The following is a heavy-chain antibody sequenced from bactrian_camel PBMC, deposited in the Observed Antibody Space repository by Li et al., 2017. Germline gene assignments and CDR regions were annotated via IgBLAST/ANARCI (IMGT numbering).Heavy chain of an antibody. CDR3: THEYSAHDVACFGEQPEDLGNNF. J-gene: IGHJ4*01. V-gene: IGHV3S53*01. CDR2: IDSNGST. D-gene: IGHD1*01. Sequence: HVQLVESGGGSVQAGGSLRLSCVVSGATLSRKCLGWFRQAPGKEREGVASIDSNGSTSYGDFVQGRFTISRDNSVNTVYLQMNSLKPEDTATYYCTHEYSAHDVACFGEQPEDLGNNFWGQGTQVTVS. CDR1: GATLSRKC.